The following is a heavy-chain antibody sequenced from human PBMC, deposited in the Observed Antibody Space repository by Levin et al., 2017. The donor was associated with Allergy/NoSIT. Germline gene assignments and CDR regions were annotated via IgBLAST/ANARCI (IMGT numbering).Heavy chain of an antibody. V-gene: IGHV1-3*01. CDR1: GYTFTSYA. D-gene: IGHD3-22*01. CDR3: ARGDYNYDGTDGDAFDI. J-gene: IGHJ3*02. CDR2: INPGHGST. Sequence: GASVKVSCKASGYTFTSYALHWVRQAPGQRLEWMGWINPGHGSTKYSQKFQGTISFTTDTSASTAYMELSSLRSEDTAVYYCARGDYNYDGTDGDAFDIWGQGTMVTVSS.